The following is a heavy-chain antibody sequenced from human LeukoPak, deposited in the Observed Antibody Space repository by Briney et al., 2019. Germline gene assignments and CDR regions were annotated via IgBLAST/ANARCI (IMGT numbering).Heavy chain of an antibody. J-gene: IGHJ4*02. CDR3: ATPATTRGTDY. D-gene: IGHD1-14*01. CDR1: GYPFTVYY. CDR2: INPNSGDI. Sequence: ASVRVSCKTSGYPFTVYYIHWVRQAPGQGLEWMGRINPNSGDIDYAQEFQGSVTMTTDTSISTAYMELSSLRSDDTAMYYCATPATTRGTDYWGQGTLVIVSS. V-gene: IGHV1-2*04.